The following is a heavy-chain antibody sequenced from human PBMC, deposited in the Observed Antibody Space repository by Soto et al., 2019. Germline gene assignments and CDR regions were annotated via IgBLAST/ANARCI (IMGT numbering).Heavy chain of an antibody. CDR1: GADINTYS. V-gene: IGHV4-4*07. CDR3: ARDREAGYNFYYVMDV. D-gene: IGHD6-19*01. Sequence: SETLSLTCSVSGADINTYSWTWIRQPAGKGLEWIGRIYTSASINYNPSLRGRVTLSVDTSTNQVSLKLASVTAADTAVYYCARDREAGYNFYYVMDVWGQGTKVTVSS. J-gene: IGHJ6*02. CDR2: IYTSASI.